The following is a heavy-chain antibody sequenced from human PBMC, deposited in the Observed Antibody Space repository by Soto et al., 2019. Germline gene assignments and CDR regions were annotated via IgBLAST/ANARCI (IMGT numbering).Heavy chain of an antibody. J-gene: IGHJ6*02. CDR1: GGSISSGGYY. Sequence: PSETLSLTCTVSGGSISSGGYYWSWIRQHPGKGLEWIGYIYYSGSTYYNPSLKSRVTISVDTSKNQFSLKLSSVTAADTAVYYCARDKSDRRELYYYYGMDVWGQGTTVTVSS. D-gene: IGHD1-26*01. V-gene: IGHV4-31*03. CDR2: IYYSGST. CDR3: ARDKSDRRELYYYYGMDV.